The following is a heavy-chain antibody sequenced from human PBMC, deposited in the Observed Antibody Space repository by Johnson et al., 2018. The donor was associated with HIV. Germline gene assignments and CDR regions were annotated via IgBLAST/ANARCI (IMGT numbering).Heavy chain of an antibody. CDR3: AKDCSSGWWRITKSDAFDI. Sequence: QVQLVESGGGVVQPGGSLRLSCVASGFTFSSYAMHWVRQAPGKGLEWVTFIRYDGNNQYYVDSVKGRFTVSSENAKNTVYLQMNSLRAEDTAVYYCAKDCSSGWWRITKSDAFDIWGQGTMVTVSS. D-gene: IGHD6-19*01. V-gene: IGHV3-30*02. CDR2: IRYDGNNQ. CDR1: GFTFSSYA. J-gene: IGHJ3*02.